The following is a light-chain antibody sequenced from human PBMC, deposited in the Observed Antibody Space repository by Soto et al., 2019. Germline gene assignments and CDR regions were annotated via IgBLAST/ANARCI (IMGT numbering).Light chain of an antibody. V-gene: IGLV2-11*01. CDR3: CSYACGYRFV. CDR2: DVS. CDR1: SSDIGRYNY. J-gene: IGLJ1*01. Sequence: QSVLTQPRSVSGSPGQPVTISCTGTSSDIGRYNYVSWYQQHPGKAPELMIYDVSQQPSGVPDRFSGSKSGNTACLTISGLQSEDESVYDCCSYACGYRFVFGAGTKVTVL.